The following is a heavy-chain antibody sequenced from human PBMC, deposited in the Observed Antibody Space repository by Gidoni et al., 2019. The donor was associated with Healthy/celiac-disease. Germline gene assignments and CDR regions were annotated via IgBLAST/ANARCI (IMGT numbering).Heavy chain of an antibody. D-gene: IGHD3-10*01. CDR1: GFTFSSYA. J-gene: IGHJ4*02. V-gene: IGHV3-23*01. CDR3: AKDLITMVRGVFDY. Sequence: EVQLLESGGGLVQPGGSLRLSCAASGFTFSSYAMSWVRQAPGKGLEWVSAISGSGCSKDYEDSVKGRFTISRDNSKNTLYLQMNSLRAEDTAVYYCAKDLITMVRGVFDYWGQGTLVTVSS. CDR2: ISGSGCSK.